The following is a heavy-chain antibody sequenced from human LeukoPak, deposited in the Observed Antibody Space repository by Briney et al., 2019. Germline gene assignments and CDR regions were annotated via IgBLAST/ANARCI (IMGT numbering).Heavy chain of an antibody. Sequence: GGSLSLSCAASGFTFSGFSMHWVRQAPGKGLEYVSAINGNGDSTFYAASVKGRFTISRDNSKNTVYLQMGSLRGDDMAMYFCARIGLENFYDLWGQGTLVTVCS. V-gene: IGHV3-64*02. D-gene: IGHD2/OR15-2a*01. CDR3: ARIGLENFYDL. CDR2: INGNGDST. CDR1: GFTFSGFS. J-gene: IGHJ5*02.